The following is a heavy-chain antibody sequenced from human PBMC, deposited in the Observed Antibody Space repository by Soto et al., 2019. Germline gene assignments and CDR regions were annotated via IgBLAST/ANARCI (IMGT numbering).Heavy chain of an antibody. CDR3: ARATIDYYDSSGYFDY. D-gene: IGHD3-22*01. CDR2: IYYSRST. V-gene: IGHV4-59*01. Sequence: SETLSPTCTVSGGSISSYYWSWIRQPPGKGLEWIGYIYYSRSTNYNPSLKSRVTISVDTSKNQFSLKLSSVTAADTAVYYCARATIDYYDSSGYFDYWGQGTLVTVSS. J-gene: IGHJ4*02. CDR1: GGSISSYY.